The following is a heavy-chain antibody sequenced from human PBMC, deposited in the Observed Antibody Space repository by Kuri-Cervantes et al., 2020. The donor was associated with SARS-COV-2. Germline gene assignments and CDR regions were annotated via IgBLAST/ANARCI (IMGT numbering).Heavy chain of an antibody. CDR1: GGTFSSYA. CDR3: ARTTGVRGAYFDY. CDR2: IIPIFGTA. Sequence: SVKVSCKASGGTFSSYAISWVRQAPRQGLEWMGGIIPIFGTANYAQKFQGRVTITADESTSTAYMELSSLRSEDTAVYYCARTTGVRGAYFDYWGQGTLVTVSS. V-gene: IGHV1-69*13. D-gene: IGHD7-27*01. J-gene: IGHJ4*02.